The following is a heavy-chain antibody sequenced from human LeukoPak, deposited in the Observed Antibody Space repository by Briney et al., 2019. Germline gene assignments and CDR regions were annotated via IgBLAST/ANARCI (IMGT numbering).Heavy chain of an antibody. CDR3: ARYDFWSGYYP. CDR1: GGPFSGYY. D-gene: IGHD3-3*01. J-gene: IGHJ5*02. Sequence: SETLSLTCAVYGGPFSGYYWSWIRQPPGKGLEWIGEINHSGSTNYNPSLKSRVTISVDTSKNQFSLKLSSVTAADTAVYYCARYDFWSGYYPWGQGTLVTVSS. CDR2: INHSGST. V-gene: IGHV4-34*01.